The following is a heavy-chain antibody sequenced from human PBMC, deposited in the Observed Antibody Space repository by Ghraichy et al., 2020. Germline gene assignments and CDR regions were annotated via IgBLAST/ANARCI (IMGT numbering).Heavy chain of an antibody. D-gene: IGHD3-10*01. CDR3: AKTSGSGTSSWGSPFDF. CDR1: GFIFSDNA. V-gene: IGHV3-23*01. CDR2: ISVSGETT. Sequence: GESLNISCVVSGFIFSDNAMSWVRQAPGKGLEWVSAISVSGETTFYADSVKGRFTISRDNSKNILYLQMNGLRDEDTALYYCAKTSGSGTSSWGSPFDFWGQGTLVTVSS. J-gene: IGHJ4*02.